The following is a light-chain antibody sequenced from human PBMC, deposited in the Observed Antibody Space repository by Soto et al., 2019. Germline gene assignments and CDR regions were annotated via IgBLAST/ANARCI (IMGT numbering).Light chain of an antibody. J-gene: IGKJ1*01. CDR3: QQYKSYSET. V-gene: IGKV1-5*01. Sequence: DIQMTQSPSTLSASVGDRVTITCRASQSISSWLAWYQQKPGKAPKLLIYDASTLEGGVPSRFSGSGSGTEFPLTISGLQPDDFATYYCQQYKSYSETFGQGTKVEIK. CDR2: DAS. CDR1: QSISSW.